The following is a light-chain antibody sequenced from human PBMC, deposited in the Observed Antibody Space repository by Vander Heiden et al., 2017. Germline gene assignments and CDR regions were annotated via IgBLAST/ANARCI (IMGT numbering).Light chain of an antibody. J-gene: IGKJ1*01. V-gene: IGKV1-39*01. CDR1: QSISSY. Sequence: DIQMTQSPSSLSASVGDRVTITCRASQSISSYLNWYQQKPGKAPKLLIYAASSSQSGVPSRFSGSGSGTDFTLTISSLQPEDFATYYCQQSYSTLVWTFGQGTKVEIK. CDR2: AAS. CDR3: QQSYSTLVWT.